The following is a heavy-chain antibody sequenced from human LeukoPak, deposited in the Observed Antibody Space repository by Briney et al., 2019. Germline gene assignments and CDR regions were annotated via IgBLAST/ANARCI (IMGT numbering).Heavy chain of an antibody. Sequence: GGSLRLSCAASGFTFSSYGMHWVRQAPGKGLEWVAFIRYDGNNKYYVDSVKGRFTISRDNSKNTLYLQMNSLRAEDTAVYYCARRSLDCSSTSCYTSGFDYWGQGTLVTVSS. D-gene: IGHD2-2*02. CDR2: IRYDGNNK. V-gene: IGHV3-30*02. CDR1: GFTFSSYG. CDR3: ARRSLDCSSTSCYTSGFDY. J-gene: IGHJ4*02.